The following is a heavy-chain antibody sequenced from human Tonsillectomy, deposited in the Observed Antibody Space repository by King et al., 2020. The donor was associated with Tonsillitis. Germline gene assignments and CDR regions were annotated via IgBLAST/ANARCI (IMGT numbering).Heavy chain of an antibody. V-gene: IGHV4-61*02. J-gene: IGHJ4*02. CDR1: GDSISSGSYY. CDR3: AGTDCGGDCYPQRGLDY. D-gene: IGHD2-21*02. CDR2: IYTSGST. Sequence: MQLQESGPGLVKPSQTLSLTCTVSGDSISSGSYYWSWIRQPAGKGLEWIGRIYTSGSTSYNPSLKSRVTISVDTSKYQFSLMLSSVTAADTAVYYCAGTDCGGDCYPQRGLDYWGQGTLVTVSS.